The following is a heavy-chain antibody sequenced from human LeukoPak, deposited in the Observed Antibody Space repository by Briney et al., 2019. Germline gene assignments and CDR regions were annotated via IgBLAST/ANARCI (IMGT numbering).Heavy chain of an antibody. CDR3: ARGPMVRGVIISGKFDY. CDR1: GGSISSGGYY. D-gene: IGHD3-10*01. V-gene: IGHV4-31*03. J-gene: IGHJ4*02. CDR2: IYYSGST. Sequence: SETLSLTCTVSGGSISSGGYYWSWLRQHPGKGLEWLGYIYYSGSTYYNPSLKSRVTISVDTSKNQFSLKLSSVTAADTAVYYCARGPMVRGVIISGKFDYWGQGTLVTVSS.